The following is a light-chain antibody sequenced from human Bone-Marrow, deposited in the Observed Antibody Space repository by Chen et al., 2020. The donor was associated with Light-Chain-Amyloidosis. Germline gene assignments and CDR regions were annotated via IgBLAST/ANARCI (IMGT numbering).Light chain of an antibody. V-gene: IGLV3-21*02. CDR3: QVWDRSSDRPV. CDR1: NIGSTS. J-gene: IGLJ3*02. CDR2: DDS. Sequence: SYVLTQPFSVSVAPGPTATIACGGNNIGSTSVHCYQQTPGQAPLLVVYDDSDRPSGIPERLSGSNSGNTATLTISRVEAGDEADYYCQVWDRSSDRPVFGGGTKLTVL.